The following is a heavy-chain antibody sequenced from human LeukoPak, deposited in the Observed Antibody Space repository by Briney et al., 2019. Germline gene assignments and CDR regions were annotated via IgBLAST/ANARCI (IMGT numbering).Heavy chain of an antibody. D-gene: IGHD3-22*01. V-gene: IGHV3-48*01. CDR1: GFTFSSHS. Sequence: GGSLRLSCAASGFTFSSHSMNWVRQAPVKGLEWVSYISSSSSTIYYADSVKGRFTISRDNAKNSLYLQTNSLRAEDTAVYYCARGAYYYEDWGQGTLVTVSS. CDR2: ISSSSSTI. CDR3: ARGAYYYED. J-gene: IGHJ4*02.